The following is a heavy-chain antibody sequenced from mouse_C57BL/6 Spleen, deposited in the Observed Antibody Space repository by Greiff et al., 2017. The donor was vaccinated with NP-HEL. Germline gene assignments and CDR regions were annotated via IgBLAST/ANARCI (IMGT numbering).Heavy chain of an antibody. Sequence: QVHVKQSGAELVRPGASVTLSCKASGYTFTDYEMHWVKQTPVHGLEWIGAIDPETGGTAYNQKFKGKAILTADKSSSTAYMELRSLTSEDSAVYYCTRRDYLDYWGQGTTLTVSS. CDR2: IDPETGGT. J-gene: IGHJ2*01. CDR1: GYTFTDYE. CDR3: TRRDYLDY. V-gene: IGHV1-15*01.